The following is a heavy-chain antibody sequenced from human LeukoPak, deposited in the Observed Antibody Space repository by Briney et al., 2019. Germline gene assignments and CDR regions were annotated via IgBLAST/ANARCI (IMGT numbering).Heavy chain of an antibody. Sequence: PSETLSLTCTVSGGSISSYYWSWIRQPPGKGLEWIGYIYYSGSTNYNPSLKSRVTISVDTSKNQFSLKLSSVTAADTAVYYCARGSDYVWGSYRRNWFDPWGQGTLVTVSS. V-gene: IGHV4-59*12. CDR3: ARGSDYVWGSYRRNWFDP. D-gene: IGHD3-16*02. CDR2: IYYSGST. J-gene: IGHJ5*02. CDR1: GGSISSYY.